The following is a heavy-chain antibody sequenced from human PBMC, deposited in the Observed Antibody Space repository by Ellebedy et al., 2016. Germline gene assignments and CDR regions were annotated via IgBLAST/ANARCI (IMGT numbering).Heavy chain of an antibody. CDR2: ISYDGSSK. Sequence: GGSLRLSXAASGFTFNKYGIHWVRQAPGKGLEWVAVISYDGSSKKYANSVRGRFTISRDNSKNTLYLQMNSLRPEDTAVYYCAKDCGDYNEIVGWFDPWGQGTLVTVSS. CDR3: AKDCGDYNEIVGWFDP. CDR1: GFTFNKYG. J-gene: IGHJ5*02. D-gene: IGHD1-14*01. V-gene: IGHV3-30*18.